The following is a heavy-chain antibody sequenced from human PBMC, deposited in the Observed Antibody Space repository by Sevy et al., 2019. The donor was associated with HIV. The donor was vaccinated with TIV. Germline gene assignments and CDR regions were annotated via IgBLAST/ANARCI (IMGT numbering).Heavy chain of an antibody. D-gene: IGHD3-3*01. CDR1: GFTFSSYS. CDR3: AGDRVTIFGVVIAWDWYFDL. CDR2: ISSSSSYI. V-gene: IGHV3-21*01. J-gene: IGHJ2*01. Sequence: GGSLRLSCAASGFTFSSYSMNWVRQAPGKGLEWVSSISSSSSYIYYADSVKGRFTISRDNAKNSLYLQMNSLRAEDTAVYYCAGDRVTIFGVVIAWDWYFDLWGRGTLVTVSS.